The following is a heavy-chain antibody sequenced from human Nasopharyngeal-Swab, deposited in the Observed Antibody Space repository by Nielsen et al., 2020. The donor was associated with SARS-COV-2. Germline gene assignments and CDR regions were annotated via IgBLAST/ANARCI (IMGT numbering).Heavy chain of an antibody. CDR3: ARDQLRSSGYYTLGAFDI. D-gene: IGHD3-22*01. CDR2: ISSSGSTI. CDR1: GFTFSSYE. V-gene: IGHV3-48*03. Sequence: GESLKISCAASGFTFSSYEMNWVRQAPGKGLEWVSYISSSGSTIYYADSVKGRFTISRDNAKNSLYLQMNSLRPEDTAVYYCARDQLRSSGYYTLGAFDIWGQGTMVTVSS. J-gene: IGHJ3*02.